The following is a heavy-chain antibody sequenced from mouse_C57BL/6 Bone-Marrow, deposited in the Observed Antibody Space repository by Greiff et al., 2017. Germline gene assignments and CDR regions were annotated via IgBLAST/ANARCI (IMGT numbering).Heavy chain of an antibody. J-gene: IGHJ4*01. CDR3: ARGYDYDDAMDY. CDR1: GYSFTDYN. Sequence: VQLQQSGPELVKPGASVKISCKASGYSFTDYNMNWVKQSNGKSLEWIGIINPNYGPTSYNQKFKGKATLTVDQSSSTAYMQLNSLTSEDYAVYYCARGYDYDDAMDYWGQGTSVTVSA. CDR2: INPNYGPT. D-gene: IGHD2-4*01. V-gene: IGHV1-39*01.